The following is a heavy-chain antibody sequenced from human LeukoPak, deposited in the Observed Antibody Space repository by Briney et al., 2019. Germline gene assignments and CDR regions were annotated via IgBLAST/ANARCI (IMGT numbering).Heavy chain of an antibody. J-gene: IGHJ5*02. D-gene: IGHD2-2*01. CDR1: GYSFTKYD. V-gene: IGHV7-4-1*02. CDR3: ARDPGDDFVVPGDP. Sequence: ASVKVSCKASGYSFTKYDMNWVRQAPGQGLEWMGWINTNTGNPTYARGFTGRFVFSLDTSVSTTYLQISSLKAEDTAVYYCARDPGDDFVVPGDPWGQGTLVTVSS. CDR2: INTNTGNP.